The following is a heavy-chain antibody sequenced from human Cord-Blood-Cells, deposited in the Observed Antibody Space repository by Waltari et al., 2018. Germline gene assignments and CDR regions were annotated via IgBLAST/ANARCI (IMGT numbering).Heavy chain of an antibody. V-gene: IGHV3-23*01. Sequence: EVQLLESGGGLVQPGGSLRLSCAASGFTFSSYAMSWVRQAPGKGLEWVSGMRGSGGTTDYADSVKGRFTISRDNSKNTLDLQMNSLRAEDTAVYYCAKGLPNAYDAFDIWGQGTMVTVSS. CDR3: AKGLPNAYDAFDI. J-gene: IGHJ3*02. CDR2: MRGSGGTT. CDR1: GFTFSSYA.